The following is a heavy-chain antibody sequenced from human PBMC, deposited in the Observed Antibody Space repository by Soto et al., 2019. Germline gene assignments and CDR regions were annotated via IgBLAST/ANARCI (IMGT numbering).Heavy chain of an antibody. CDR3: ARATTVTTCCLDY. CDR1: GFIFSTYA. V-gene: IGHV3-23*01. CDR2: ISGSGGTT. Sequence: PGGSLRLSCAASGFIFSTYAMNWVRQAPGKGLEWVSGISGSGGTTYYADSVKRQVTISADKSISTAYLQWSSLKASDTAMYYCARATTVTTCCLDYWGQGTLVTVSS. J-gene: IGHJ4*02. D-gene: IGHD4-4*01.